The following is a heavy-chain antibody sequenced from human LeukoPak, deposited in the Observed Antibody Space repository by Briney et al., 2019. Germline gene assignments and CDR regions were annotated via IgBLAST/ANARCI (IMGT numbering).Heavy chain of an antibody. CDR2: IIPIFGTA. D-gene: IGHD1-26*01. CDR3: ARAPRGSYSLDY. Sequence: SVKVSCKASGGTFSSYAISWVRQAPGQGLEWMGRIIPIFGTANYAQKFQGRVTITTDESTSTAYMELSSLRSEDTAVYYCARAPRGSYSLDYWGQGTLVTVSS. V-gene: IGHV1-69*05. CDR1: GGTFSSYA. J-gene: IGHJ4*02.